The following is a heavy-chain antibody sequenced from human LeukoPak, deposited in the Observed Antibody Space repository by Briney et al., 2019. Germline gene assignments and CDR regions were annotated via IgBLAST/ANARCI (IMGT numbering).Heavy chain of an antibody. CDR2: INHSGST. V-gene: IGHV4-34*01. Sequence: SETLSLTCAVYGGSFSGYYWSWIRQPPGKGLEWIGEINHSGSTNYNPSLKSRVTISVDTSKNQISLKLSSVTAADTAVYYCAGNIVVVPAAPRVGIDYWGQGTLVTVSS. CDR3: AGNIVVVPAAPRVGIDY. J-gene: IGHJ4*02. CDR1: GGSFSGYY. D-gene: IGHD2-2*01.